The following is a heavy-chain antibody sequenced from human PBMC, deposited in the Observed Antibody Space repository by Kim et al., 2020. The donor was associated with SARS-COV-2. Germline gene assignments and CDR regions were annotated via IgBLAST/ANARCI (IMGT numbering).Heavy chain of an antibody. CDR3: ARGSSWYRVVDLDY. Sequence: SETLSLTCTVSGGSMKNFFWSWIRRPPGKGLEWLGSVSHSGSPNYNPSFESRVTISLDTSKNQIFLKLGSVIAADTAIYYCARGSSWYRVVDLDYWGPGTLAT. CDR2: VSHSGSP. J-gene: IGHJ4*02. V-gene: IGHV4-59*13. D-gene: IGHD6-13*01. CDR1: GGSMKNFF.